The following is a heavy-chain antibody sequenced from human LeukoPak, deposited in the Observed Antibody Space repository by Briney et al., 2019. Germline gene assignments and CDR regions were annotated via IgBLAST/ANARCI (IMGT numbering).Heavy chain of an antibody. CDR1: GFTFSSHS. D-gene: IGHD4-11*01. CDR2: ISSSGSTV. J-gene: IGHJ4*02. V-gene: IGHV3-48*02. CDR3: AGTVTTSYFDY. Sequence: GGSLRLSCAASGFTFSSHSMNWVRQAPGKGLECVSYISSSGSTVYYADSVKGRFTISRDNAKNSLYLQMISLRDEDTAVYYCAGTVTTSYFDYWGQGTLVTVSS.